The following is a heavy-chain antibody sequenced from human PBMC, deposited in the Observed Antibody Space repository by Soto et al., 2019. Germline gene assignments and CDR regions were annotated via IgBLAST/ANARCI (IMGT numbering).Heavy chain of an antibody. Sequence: PSXTLSLTCTVSGGSIDGYYWSWIRQSPGGTLEYIGFVLFTGKTDYNPSLKSRVTISVDPSNNQFSLQLTSVTAADTAIYYCARYARAAFYWDYWGQGAQVTVSS. V-gene: IGHV4-59*13. CDR3: ARYARAAFYWDY. D-gene: IGHD3-9*01. CDR2: VLFTGKT. CDR1: GGSIDGYY. J-gene: IGHJ4*02.